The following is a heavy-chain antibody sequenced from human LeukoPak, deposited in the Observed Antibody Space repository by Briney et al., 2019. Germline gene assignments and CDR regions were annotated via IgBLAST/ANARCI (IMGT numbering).Heavy chain of an antibody. D-gene: IGHD3-10*01. CDR1: GFTFRSYW. CDR2: INSDGSST. CDR3: ARITTDY. Sequence: GGSLKVSCVASGFTFRSYWMHWVRQAPGKGLVWVSRINSDGSSTSYADSVKGRFTISRDDAKNTLYLQMNSLRAEDTAVYYCARITTDYWGQGTVDTVSS. V-gene: IGHV3-74*01. J-gene: IGHJ4*02.